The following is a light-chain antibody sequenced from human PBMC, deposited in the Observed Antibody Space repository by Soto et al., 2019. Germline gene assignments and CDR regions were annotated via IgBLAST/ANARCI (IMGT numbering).Light chain of an antibody. J-gene: IGKJ1*01. Sequence: EIVMTQSRATLSVSPGERVTLSCRTSESVSSSLAWYQQKPGQAPGLLIYGASTRATGIPARFSGSGSGTEFTLSISSLQSEDFAFYYCQQYSSWVWTFGQGTKVEIK. V-gene: IGKV3-15*01. CDR1: ESVSSS. CDR2: GAS. CDR3: QQYSSWVWT.